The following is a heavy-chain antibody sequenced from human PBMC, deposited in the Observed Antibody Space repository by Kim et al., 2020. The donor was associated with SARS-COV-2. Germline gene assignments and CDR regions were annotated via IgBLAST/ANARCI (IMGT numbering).Heavy chain of an antibody. D-gene: IGHD3-22*01. J-gene: IGHJ4*02. CDR3: SRADSSGYYDYFDY. V-gene: IGHV4-34*01. CDR1: GGSFSGYY. CDR2: INHSGST. Sequence: SETLSLTCAVYGGSFSGYYWSWIRQPPGKGLEWIGEINHSGSTNYNPSLKSRVTISVDTSKNQFSLKLSSVTAADTAVYYCSRADSSGYYDYFDYLGQGT.